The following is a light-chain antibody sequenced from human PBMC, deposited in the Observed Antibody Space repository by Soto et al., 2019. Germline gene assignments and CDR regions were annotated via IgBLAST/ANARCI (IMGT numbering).Light chain of an antibody. CDR1: QSIGTY. CDR2: AAS. V-gene: IGKV1-39*01. J-gene: IGKJ3*01. CDR3: QQYNDWPT. Sequence: DIQMTQSPSSLSASVGDRVTITCRASQSIGTYLNWYQQKPGKAPNLLIYAASSLQTGVPSRFSGSGSGTDFTLTISSLQSEDFAVYYCQQYNDWPTFGPGTKVDIK.